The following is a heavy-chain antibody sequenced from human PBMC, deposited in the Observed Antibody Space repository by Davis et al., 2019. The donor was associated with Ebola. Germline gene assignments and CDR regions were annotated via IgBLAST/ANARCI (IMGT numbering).Heavy chain of an antibody. CDR3: ARHDYGDSHFDY. Sequence: PGGSLRLSCAASGFTFSDYYMSWIRQAPGKGLEWVSYISSSGSTIYYADSVKGRFTISRDNSKNTLYLQMNSLRAEDTAVYYCARHDYGDSHFDYWGQGTLVTVSS. V-gene: IGHV3-11*01. D-gene: IGHD4-17*01. CDR2: ISSSGSTI. J-gene: IGHJ4*02. CDR1: GFTFSDYY.